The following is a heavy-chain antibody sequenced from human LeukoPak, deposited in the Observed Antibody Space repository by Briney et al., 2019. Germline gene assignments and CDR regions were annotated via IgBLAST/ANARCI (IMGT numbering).Heavy chain of an antibody. CDR1: GGSIDSTNW. CDR2: IYSSGST. CDR3: ARVDEGGYYYYGMGV. J-gene: IGHJ6*02. Sequence: SETLSLTCDVSGGSIDSTNWWNWVRQPPGKGLEWIGYIYSSGSTNYNPSLKSRVTISVDTSKNQFSLKLSSVTAADTAVYYCARVDEGGYYYYGMGVWGQGTTVTVSS. D-gene: IGHD3-16*01. V-gene: IGHV4-59*01.